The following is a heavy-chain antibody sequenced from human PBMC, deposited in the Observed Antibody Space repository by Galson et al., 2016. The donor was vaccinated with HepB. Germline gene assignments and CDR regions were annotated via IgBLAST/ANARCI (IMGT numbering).Heavy chain of an antibody. V-gene: IGHV1-3*01. CDR3: ARLSAAMIGYFQY. CDR1: GXXFTXXX. J-gene: IGHJ1*01. D-gene: IGHD2-2*01. CDR2: SHPANGRT. Sequence: SVKVXCKASGXXFTXXXIHXXXQAPGQRPEXMGWSHPANGRTEYSQKFQGRLTFTRDKSASTAYMELSSLTSEDTAVYYCARLSAAMIGYFQYWGQGTLISVSS.